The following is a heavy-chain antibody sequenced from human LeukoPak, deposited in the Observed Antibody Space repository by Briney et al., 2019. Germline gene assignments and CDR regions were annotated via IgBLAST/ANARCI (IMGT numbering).Heavy chain of an antibody. V-gene: IGHV4-34*01. Sequence: SETLSLTCAVYGGSFSGYYWSWIRQPPGKGLEWIGEINHSGSTNYNPSLKSRVAISVNTSKNQFSLKLSSVTAADTAVYYCATTVRLLWFEEFLQYFDYWGQGTLVTVSS. CDR2: INHSGST. CDR3: ATTVRLLWFEEFLQYFDY. D-gene: IGHD3-10*01. J-gene: IGHJ4*02. CDR1: GGSFSGYY.